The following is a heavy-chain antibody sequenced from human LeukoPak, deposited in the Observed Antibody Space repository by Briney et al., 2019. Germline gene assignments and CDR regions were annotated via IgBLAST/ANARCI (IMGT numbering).Heavy chain of an antibody. V-gene: IGHV3-48*01. CDR1: GFTFNSYS. J-gene: IGHJ5*02. CDR2: INWGSSAT. CDR3: ARDDLTYYDFWSGSGPTNWFDP. D-gene: IGHD3-3*01. Sequence: PGGSLRLSCAASGFTFNSYSMNWVRQAPGKGLEWISYINWGSSATYYADSVKGRFTISRDNAKNSLYLQMNSLRAEDTAVYYCARDDLTYYDFWSGSGPTNWFDPWGQGTLVTVSS.